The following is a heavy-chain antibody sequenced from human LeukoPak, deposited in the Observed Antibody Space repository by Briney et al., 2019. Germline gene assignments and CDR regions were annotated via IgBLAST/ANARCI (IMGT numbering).Heavy chain of an antibody. J-gene: IGHJ4*02. Sequence: SETLSLTCAVSGYSISSGYYWGWIRQPPGKGLEWIGSIYHSGSTYYNPCLKSRVTISVDTSKNQCSLKLSSVTAADTAVYYCARHGGLRYQLLYNYWGQGTLVTVSS. CDR3: ARHGGLRYQLLYNY. V-gene: IGHV4-38-2*01. CDR2: IYHSGST. CDR1: GYSISSGYY. D-gene: IGHD2-2*02.